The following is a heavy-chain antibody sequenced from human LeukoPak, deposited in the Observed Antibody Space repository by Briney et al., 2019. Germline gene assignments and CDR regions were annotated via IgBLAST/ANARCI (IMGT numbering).Heavy chain of an antibody. D-gene: IGHD2-2*01. CDR2: IIPIFRTA. CDR3: ARAHKDCISDSCYAPPGY. Sequence: SVKVSCKASGGTFRSFAISWVRQAPGQGLEWMGGIIPIFRTANYAQKFQGRVTITADESTSTAYMELSSLRSEDTAVYYCARAHKDCISDSCYAPPGYWGQGTLVTVSS. J-gene: IGHJ4*02. V-gene: IGHV1-69*01. CDR1: GGTFRSFA.